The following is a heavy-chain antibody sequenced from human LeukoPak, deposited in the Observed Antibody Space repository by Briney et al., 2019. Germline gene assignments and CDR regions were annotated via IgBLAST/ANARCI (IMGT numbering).Heavy chain of an antibody. J-gene: IGHJ6*04. CDR1: GSTFSSYW. D-gene: IGHD3-10*01. Sequence: GGSLRLSCAASGSTFSSYWMHWVRQAPGKGLEWVSRINSDGSSTSYADSVKGRFTISRDNAKNTLYLQMNSLRAEDTAVYYCARESEYYGSGSLQRYYYYGMDVWGKGTTVTVSS. V-gene: IGHV3-74*01. CDR3: ARESEYYGSGSLQRYYYYGMDV. CDR2: INSDGSST.